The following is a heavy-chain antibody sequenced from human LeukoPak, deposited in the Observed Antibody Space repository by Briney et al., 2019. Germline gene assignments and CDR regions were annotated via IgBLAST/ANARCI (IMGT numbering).Heavy chain of an antibody. CDR1: GGSIGSYY. J-gene: IGHJ5*02. D-gene: IGHD1-1*01. V-gene: IGHV4-4*07. CDR2: VHTGGST. CDR3: AREGTAGTNLNWFDP. Sequence: KPSETLSLTCTVSGGSIGSYYWSWIRQPAGKGLEWIGRVHTGGSTNYSPSLKSRVTMSVDTSKNQFSLNLSSVTAADTAVYYCAREGTAGTNLNWFDPWGQGTLVTVSS.